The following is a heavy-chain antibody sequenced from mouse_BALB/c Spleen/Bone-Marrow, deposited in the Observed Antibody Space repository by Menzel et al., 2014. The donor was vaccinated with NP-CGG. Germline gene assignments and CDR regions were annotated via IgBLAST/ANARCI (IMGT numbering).Heavy chain of an antibody. CDR1: GFTFSNYW. CDR2: IRLKSNNYAT. Sequence: EVQVVESGGGLVQPGGSMKLSCVASGFTFSNYWMNWVRQSPEKGLEWVAEIRLKSNNYATHYAESVKGRFTISRDDSKSSVYLQMNNLRAEDTGIFFCTRARSYVHYSAIDYWGLETSVTVSS. J-gene: IGHJ4*01. CDR3: TRARSYVHYSAIDY. D-gene: IGHD6-5*01. V-gene: IGHV6-6*02.